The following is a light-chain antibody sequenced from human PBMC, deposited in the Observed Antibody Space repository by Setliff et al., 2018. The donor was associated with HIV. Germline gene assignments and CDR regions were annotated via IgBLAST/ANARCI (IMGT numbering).Light chain of an antibody. CDR2: EVN. J-gene: IGLJ1*01. CDR3: STYRASSSTYV. Sequence: QSALTQPPSVSGSPGQSVTISCTGTNSDIGTYNRVAWYQQTPGTAPKFVIYEVNFRAPGVPDRFSGSKSGNTASLTISGLQPEDEGDYYCSTYRASSSTYVFGTGTKVTVL. V-gene: IGLV2-18*02. CDR1: NSDIGTYNR.